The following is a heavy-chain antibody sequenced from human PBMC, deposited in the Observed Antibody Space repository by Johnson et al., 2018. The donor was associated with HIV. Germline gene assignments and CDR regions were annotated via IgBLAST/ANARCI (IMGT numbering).Heavy chain of an antibody. CDR2: ISYDGSNK. CDR3: ARGKYSGSFTSPDAFDI. Sequence: QVQLVESGGVVVQPGGSLRLSCETSRFTFDDYAMHWVRQAPGKGLEWVAVISYDGSNKYYADSVKGRFTISRDNFKNTLFLQMNSLRVEDTAVYYCARGKYSGSFTSPDAFDIWGQGTMVTVSS. D-gene: IGHD1-26*01. V-gene: IGHV3-30-3*01. J-gene: IGHJ3*02. CDR1: RFTFDDYA.